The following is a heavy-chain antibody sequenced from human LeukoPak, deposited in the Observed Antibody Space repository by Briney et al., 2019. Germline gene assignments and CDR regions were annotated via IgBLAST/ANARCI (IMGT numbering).Heavy chain of an antibody. D-gene: IGHD6-13*01. CDR2: FDPEDGET. V-gene: IGHV1-24*01. Sequence: ASVKVSCKVSGYTLTELSMHWVRQAPGKGLEWMGGFDPEDGETIYAQKFQGRVTMTEDTSTDTAYMELSSLRSEDTAVYYCVTALIGSSWYEFDYWGQGTLVTVSS. CDR3: VTALIGSSWYEFDY. J-gene: IGHJ4*02. CDR1: GYTLTELS.